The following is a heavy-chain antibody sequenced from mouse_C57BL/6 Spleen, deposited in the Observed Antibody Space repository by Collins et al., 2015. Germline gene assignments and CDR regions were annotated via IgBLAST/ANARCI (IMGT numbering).Heavy chain of an antibody. D-gene: IGHD1-1*01. V-gene: IGHV1-52*01. CDR2: IDPSDSET. CDR3: ASATTVAPVY. CDR1: GYTFTSYW. J-gene: IGHJ4*01. Sequence: QVQLQQPGAELVRPGSSVKLSCKASGYTFTSYWMHWVKQRPIQGLEWIGNIDPSDSETHYNQKFKDKATLTVDKSSSTAYMQLSSLTSEDSAVYYCASATTVAPVYWGQGTSVTVSS.